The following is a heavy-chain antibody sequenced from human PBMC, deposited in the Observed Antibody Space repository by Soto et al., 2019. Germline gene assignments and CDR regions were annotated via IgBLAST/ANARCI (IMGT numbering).Heavy chain of an antibody. Sequence: SETLSLTCIVSGESISSSSYYWGWIRQPPGKGLEWIGSIYYSGRAYYNPSFKSRVTISIDTSKNQFSLKLSSVTATDTAVYYCARQRTTVVTQAYFDHWGQGALVTVSS. D-gene: IGHD2-21*02. CDR1: GESISSSSYY. J-gene: IGHJ4*02. CDR3: ARQRTTVVTQAYFDH. CDR2: IYYSGRA. V-gene: IGHV4-39*01.